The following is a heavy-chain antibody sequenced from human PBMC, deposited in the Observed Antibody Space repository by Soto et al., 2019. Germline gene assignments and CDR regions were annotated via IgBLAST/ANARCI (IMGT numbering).Heavy chain of an antibody. CDR3: AKATGYDILTGLIGDLDY. V-gene: IGHV3-30*18. CDR1: GFTFGSYA. CDR2: ISHDGRNK. J-gene: IGHJ4*02. Sequence: QVQLVQSGGGVVQPGRSLRLSCAASGFTFGSYAMRWVRQAPGKGLEWVAVISHDGRNKDYVDSVKGRFTISSDTSKNTLYLQMNSLRVEDTAVYYCAKATGYDILTGLIGDLDYWGPGTLVTVSS. D-gene: IGHD3-9*01.